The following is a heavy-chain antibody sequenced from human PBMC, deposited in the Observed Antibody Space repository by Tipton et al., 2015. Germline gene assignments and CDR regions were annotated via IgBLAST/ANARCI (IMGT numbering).Heavy chain of an antibody. D-gene: IGHD2-2*01. J-gene: IGHJ6*02. CDR2: ISAGGDIV. CDR1: GFSLRTYG. V-gene: IGHV3-48*01. CDR3: AKQRYCSSRRCREYFYNGMDV. Sequence: SLRLSCEASGFSLRTYGMNWVRQAPGKGLEWVAYISAGGDIVYYVDSVKGRFTISRDNAKNSLYLQMKSLRAEDTAVYYCAKQRYCSSRRCREYFYNGMDVWGQGTTVTVSS.